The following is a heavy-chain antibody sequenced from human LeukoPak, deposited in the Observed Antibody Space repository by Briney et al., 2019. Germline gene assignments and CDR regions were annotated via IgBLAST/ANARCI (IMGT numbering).Heavy chain of an antibody. V-gene: IGHV3-11*04. CDR3: ARVRSRNWYDAFDI. Sequence: GGSLRLSCAASGSTFNDYHMSWIRQAPGKGLEWVSCISSSGTTKYYADSVTGRFTISRDNAKKSMYLQMNSLRAEDTAVYYCARVRSRNWYDAFDIWGQGTMVTVSS. CDR1: GSTFNDYH. CDR2: ISSSGTTK. J-gene: IGHJ3*02. D-gene: IGHD6-13*01.